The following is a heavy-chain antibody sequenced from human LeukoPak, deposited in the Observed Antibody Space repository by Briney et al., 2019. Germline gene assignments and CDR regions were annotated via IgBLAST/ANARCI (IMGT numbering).Heavy chain of an antibody. Sequence: SETLSLTCAVSGGSISSSNWWSWVRQPPAKGLEWIGEIYHSGITNYNPSLKSRVTISGDKSKNQFSLKLSSVTAADTAVYYCASSSTDGYNPFDYWGQGTLVTVSS. J-gene: IGHJ4*02. CDR3: ASSSTDGYNPFDY. CDR1: GGSISSSNW. CDR2: IYHSGIT. V-gene: IGHV4-4*02. D-gene: IGHD5-24*01.